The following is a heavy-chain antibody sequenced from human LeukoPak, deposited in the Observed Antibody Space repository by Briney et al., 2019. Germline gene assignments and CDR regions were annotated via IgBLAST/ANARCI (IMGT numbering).Heavy chain of an antibody. D-gene: IGHD2-2*02. CDR2: IRYDGSNK. V-gene: IGHV3-30*02. CDR3: AKDSYCSSTSCYTFYY. J-gene: IGHJ4*02. Sequence: QPGGSLRLSCAASGFTFSSYGMHWVRQAPGKGLEWVAFIRYDGSNKYYADSVKGRFTISRDNSKNTLYLQMNSLRAEDTAVYYCAKDSYCSSTSCYTFYYWGQGTLVTVSS. CDR1: GFTFSSYG.